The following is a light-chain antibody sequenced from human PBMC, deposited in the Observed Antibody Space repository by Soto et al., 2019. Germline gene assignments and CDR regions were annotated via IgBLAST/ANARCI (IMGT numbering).Light chain of an antibody. CDR2: GAS. V-gene: IGKV3-20*01. CDR3: QQSYSTPIT. J-gene: IGKJ5*01. CDR1: QSISSRF. Sequence: EIVFTQCPGISSLSPGQRASLCFXXSQSISSRFLAWYQQKPGQAPRVLIYGASSSATGIPDRFSGTGSETDFTLTISSLQPEDFATYYCQQSYSTPITFGQGTRLEIK.